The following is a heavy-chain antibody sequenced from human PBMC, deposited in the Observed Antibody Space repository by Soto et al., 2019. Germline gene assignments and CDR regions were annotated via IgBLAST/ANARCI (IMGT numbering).Heavy chain of an antibody. CDR2: ISAYNGNT. CDR1: GYTFTSYG. CDR3: ARIFGGQYYYGSGTPHPIDY. D-gene: IGHD3-10*01. V-gene: IGHV1-18*01. J-gene: IGHJ4*02. Sequence: QVQLVQSGPEVKKPGASVKVSCKASGYTFTSYGISWVRQAPGQGLEWMGWISAYNGNTNYAQKLQGRVTLTTDTSTSTAYMELRSLRSDDTAVYYCARIFGGQYYYGSGTPHPIDYWGQGTLVTVSS.